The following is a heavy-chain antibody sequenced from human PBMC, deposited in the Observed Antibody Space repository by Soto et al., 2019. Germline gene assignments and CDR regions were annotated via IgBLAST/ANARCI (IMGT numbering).Heavy chain of an antibody. CDR2: IIPIFGTA. V-gene: IGHV1-69*01. Sequence: QVQLVQSGAEVKKPGSSVKVSCKASGGTFSSYAISWVRQAPGQGLEWMGGIIPIFGTANYAQKFQGRVMITADESTSTAYMELSSLRFEDTAVYYCATPTPIVVVPAATDAFDIRGQGTMVTVSS. J-gene: IGHJ3*02. CDR1: GGTFSSYA. CDR3: ATPTPIVVVPAATDAFDI. D-gene: IGHD2-2*01.